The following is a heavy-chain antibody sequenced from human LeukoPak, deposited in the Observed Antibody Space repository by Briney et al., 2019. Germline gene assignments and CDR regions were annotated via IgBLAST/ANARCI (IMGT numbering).Heavy chain of an antibody. J-gene: IGHJ4*02. CDR2: ISGTGGST. D-gene: IGHD3-10*01. Sequence: GGSLRLSCAASGFTFSSYAMSWVRQAPGKGLEWVSAISGTGGSTYYADSVKGRFTISRDNSKNTLYLQMNSLRAEDTAVYYCAKVPGKRITMVRGVPYYFDYWGQGTLVTVSS. CDR1: GFTFSSYA. CDR3: AKVPGKRITMVRGVPYYFDY. V-gene: IGHV3-23*01.